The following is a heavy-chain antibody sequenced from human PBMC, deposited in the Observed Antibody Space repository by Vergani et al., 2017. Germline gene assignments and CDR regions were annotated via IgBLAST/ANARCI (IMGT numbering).Heavy chain of an antibody. D-gene: IGHD6-13*01. Sequence: EVQLLESGGGLVQPGGSLRLSCAASGFTFSSYAMSWVRQVPGKGLEWVSGISGSGGTYYADSVKGRFTISRDNSKYTLYLQRNSLRAEDTAVYYCAKGGPPIAAYYYYMDVWGKGTTVTVSS. V-gene: IGHV3-23*01. J-gene: IGHJ6*03. CDR1: GFTFSSYA. CDR2: ISGSGGT. CDR3: AKGGPPIAAYYYYMDV.